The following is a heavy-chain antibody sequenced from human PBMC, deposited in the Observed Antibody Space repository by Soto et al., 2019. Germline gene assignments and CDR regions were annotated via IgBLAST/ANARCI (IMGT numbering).Heavy chain of an antibody. V-gene: IGHV4-39*01. CDR1: GGSISSSSYY. CDR3: ARHLGPPEEYFDY. D-gene: IGHD3-16*01. CDR2: ICDSGST. Sequence: SETLSLTCTVSGGSISSSSYYWGWIRQPPGKVLEWIVSICDSGSTYYNASLKSRVTISVDTSKEQLSLKRSSVTAADTAVYYCARHLGPPEEYFDYWGQGTLVTVSS. J-gene: IGHJ4*02.